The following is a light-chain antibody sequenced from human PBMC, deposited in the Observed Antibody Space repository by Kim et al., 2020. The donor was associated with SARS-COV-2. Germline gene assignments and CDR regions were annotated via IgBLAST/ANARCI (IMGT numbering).Light chain of an antibody. Sequence: DIQMTQSPPSLSASLGDRVTITCRATKEVSNYLNWYQHKPGKAPTVLIYTASRLQIGVPSRFSGSGYGTDFTFTISSLQPEDFATYYCQQCDRVPRTFGRGTKVDIK. J-gene: IGKJ4*01. CDR3: QQCDRVPRT. CDR1: KEVSNY. V-gene: IGKV1-39*01. CDR2: TAS.